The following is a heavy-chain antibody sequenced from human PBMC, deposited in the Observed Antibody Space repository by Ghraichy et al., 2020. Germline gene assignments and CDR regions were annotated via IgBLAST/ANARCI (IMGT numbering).Heavy chain of an antibody. CDR2: IYYSGSS. V-gene: IGHV4-59*01. CDR1: GGSISSYY. Sequence: ESLNISCTVSGGSISSYYWSWIRQPPRKGLEWIGYIYYSGSSNYNPSLKSRVTISVDTSKNQFSLKLNSVTAADTAVYYCARGGGYGSSFQHWGQGTLVTVSS. J-gene: IGHJ1*01. CDR3: ARGGGYGSSFQH. D-gene: IGHD6-13*01.